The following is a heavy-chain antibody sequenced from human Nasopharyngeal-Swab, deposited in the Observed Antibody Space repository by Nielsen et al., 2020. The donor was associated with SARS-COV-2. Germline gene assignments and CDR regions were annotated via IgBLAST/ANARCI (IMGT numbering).Heavy chain of an antibody. CDR1: GYTFTSYD. CDR3: ARGRREWLLYRFYYYYMDV. D-gene: IGHD3-3*01. V-gene: IGHV1-8*01. CDR2: MNPNSGNT. J-gene: IGHJ6*03. Sequence: ASVKVSCKASGYTFTSYDINWVRQATGQGLAWMGWMNPNSGNTGYAQKFQGRVTMTRNTSISTAYMELSSLRSEDTAVYYCARGRREWLLYRFYYYYMDVWGKGTTVTVSS.